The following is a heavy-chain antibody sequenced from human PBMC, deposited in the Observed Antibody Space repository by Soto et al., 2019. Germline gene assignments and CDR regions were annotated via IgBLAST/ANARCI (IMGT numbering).Heavy chain of an antibody. D-gene: IGHD3-3*01. V-gene: IGHV1-8*01. CDR1: GYTFTSYD. J-gene: IGHJ6*02. CDR2: MDPNSGST. CDR3: ARERKFDFWRKGLDV. Sequence: QAQLVQSGAEVKKPGSSVKVSCKASGYTFTSYDSNWVRQAPGQGLEWLGWMDPNSGSTGYAQNFQGRVTITRNISINTAQMELSSLRSEDTAVYYCARERKFDFWRKGLDVWGQGTTVTVSS.